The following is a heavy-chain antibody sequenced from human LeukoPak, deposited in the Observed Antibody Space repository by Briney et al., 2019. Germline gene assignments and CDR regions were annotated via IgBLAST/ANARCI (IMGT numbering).Heavy chain of an antibody. D-gene: IGHD3-3*01. CDR3: VRNLDFWGDSEDY. CDR1: GFTFSSYW. V-gene: IGHV3-74*01. Sequence: QAGGSLRLSCAASGFTFSSYWMHWVRQAPGKGLVWVSRINSDGSTTTYADSVKGRFTISRDNAKNTLYLQMNSLRAEDTAVYYCVRNLDFWGDSEDYWGQGTLVTVSS. CDR2: INSDGSTT. J-gene: IGHJ4*02.